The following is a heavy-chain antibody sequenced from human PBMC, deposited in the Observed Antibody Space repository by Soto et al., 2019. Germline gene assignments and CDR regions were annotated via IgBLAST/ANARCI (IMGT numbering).Heavy chain of an antibody. Sequence: ASVKVSCKASGYTFPSYDISWLRQASGQGLEWMGWISAYSGNTNYAQKLQGRVTMTTNTSTSTAYMELSSLRSDDTAVYYCARNYCSSTSCPYYYYYMDVWGKGTTVTVSS. J-gene: IGHJ6*03. CDR1: GYTFPSYD. CDR3: ARNYCSSTSCPYYYYYMDV. V-gene: IGHV1-18*01. D-gene: IGHD2-2*01. CDR2: ISAYSGNT.